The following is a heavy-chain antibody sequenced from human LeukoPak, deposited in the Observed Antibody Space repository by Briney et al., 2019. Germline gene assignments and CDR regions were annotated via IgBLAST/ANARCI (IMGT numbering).Heavy chain of an antibody. V-gene: IGHV4-59*01. J-gene: IGHJ4*02. D-gene: IGHD5-12*01. CDR2: IYYSGST. CDR3: ARVRSGYDTGGYYFDS. CDR1: GGSISSYY. Sequence: PSETLSLTCTVSGGSISSYYWSWIRQPPGKGLEWIGYIYYSGSTNYNPPLKSRVTISVDTSKNQFSLKLSSVTAADTAVYYCARVRSGYDTGGYYFDSWGQGTLVTVSS.